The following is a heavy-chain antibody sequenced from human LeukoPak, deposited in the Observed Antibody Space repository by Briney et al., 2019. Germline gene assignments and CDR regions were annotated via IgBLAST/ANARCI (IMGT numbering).Heavy chain of an antibody. CDR2: ISSDGTNK. CDR3: ARAPSYYYDSSGYFHFDN. Sequence: GGSLRLSCAASGFTFSSYAMHWVRQAPGKGLEWVAVISSDGTNKYYADSVKGRFTISRDNSKNTLYLQMNSLRAEDTAVYYCARAPSYYYDSSGYFHFDNWGQGTLVTVSS. V-gene: IGHV3-30*04. CDR1: GFTFSSYA. J-gene: IGHJ4*02. D-gene: IGHD3-22*01.